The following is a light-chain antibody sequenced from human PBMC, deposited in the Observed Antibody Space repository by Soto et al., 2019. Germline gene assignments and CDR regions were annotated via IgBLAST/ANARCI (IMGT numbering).Light chain of an antibody. J-gene: IGKJ1*01. CDR2: DAS. CDR3: QQRSNWPRT. CDR1: QSVSNNY. Sequence: IVLTQSPDTLSLSPGERATLSCRASQSVSNNYLAWYQQKPGQAPRLLIYDASNRATGIPARFSGSGSGTDFTLTISSLEPEDFAVYYCQQRSNWPRTFGQGTKVDIK. V-gene: IGKV3-11*01.